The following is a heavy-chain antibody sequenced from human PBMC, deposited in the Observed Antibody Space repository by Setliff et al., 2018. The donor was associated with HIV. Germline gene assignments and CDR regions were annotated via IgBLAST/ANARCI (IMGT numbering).Heavy chain of an antibody. D-gene: IGHD6-19*01. J-gene: IGHJ4*02. CDR2: VSYTGTT. Sequence: PSETLSLTCTVSGGSISSDDYYWNWIRQPPGKGLEWIGFVSYTGTTRYSPSLKSRITISIDTSKNQFSLQLSSVTAADTAVYFCVRGPQWLVQKGRVYYFDYWGQGTLVTVS. CDR3: VRGPQWLVQKGRVYYFDY. V-gene: IGHV4-30-4*08. CDR1: GGSISSDDYY.